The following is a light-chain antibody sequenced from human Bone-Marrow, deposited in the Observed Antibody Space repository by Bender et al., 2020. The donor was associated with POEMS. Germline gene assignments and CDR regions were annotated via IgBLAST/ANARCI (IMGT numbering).Light chain of an antibody. CDR1: KLGDKF. CDR2: QDS. V-gene: IGLV3-1*01. CDR3: QAWDSITNV. Sequence: SYEVTQPPSVSVSPGQTASITCSGDKLGDKFVSWYQQKPGQSPVLVMFQDSKRPSGIPERFSGSNSGNRATLTIGGTQAMDEADYYCQAWDSITNVFGPGTKVTVL. J-gene: IGLJ1*01.